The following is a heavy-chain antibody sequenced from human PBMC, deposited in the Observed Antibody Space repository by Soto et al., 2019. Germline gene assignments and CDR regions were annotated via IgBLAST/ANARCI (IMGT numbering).Heavy chain of an antibody. Sequence: GSLILSCATSGFTFSSYSMSLVLQAPGKGLEWVSAISGSGGSTYYADSVKGRFTISRDNSKNTLYLQMNSLRAEDTAVYYCAKDPLRGYSHVGIYYGMDVWGQGTTVTVSS. V-gene: IGHV3-23*01. J-gene: IGHJ6*02. CDR3: AKDPLRGYSHVGIYYGMDV. D-gene: IGHD5-18*01. CDR1: GFTFSSYS. CDR2: ISGSGGST.